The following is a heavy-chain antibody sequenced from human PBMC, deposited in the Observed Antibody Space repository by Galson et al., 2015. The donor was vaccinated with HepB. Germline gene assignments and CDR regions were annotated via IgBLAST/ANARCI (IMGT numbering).Heavy chain of an antibody. Sequence: ETLSLTCAVYGGSFSGYYWSWIRQPPGKGLEWIGEINHSGSTNYNPSLKSRVTITVDTSKNQFSLKLSSVTAADTAVYYCARGGYERDYYDSSGYYPLGWGQGTLVTVSS. D-gene: IGHD3-22*01. CDR2: INHSGST. J-gene: IGHJ4*02. CDR1: GGSFSGYY. V-gene: IGHV4-34*01. CDR3: ARGGYERDYYDSSGYYPLG.